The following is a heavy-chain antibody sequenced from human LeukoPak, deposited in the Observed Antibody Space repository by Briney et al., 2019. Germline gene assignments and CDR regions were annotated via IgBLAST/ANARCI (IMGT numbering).Heavy chain of an antibody. CDR2: ISGSGGST. D-gene: IGHD6-13*01. CDR1: GFTFSSYG. J-gene: IGHJ5*02. Sequence: GGSLRLSCAASGFTFSSYGMHWVRQAPGKGLEWVSAISGSGGSTYYADSVKGRFTISRDNSKNTLYLQMNSLRAEDTAVYYCAKGPSSIAAAGNRWGQGTLVTVSS. V-gene: IGHV3-23*01. CDR3: AKGPSSIAAAGNR.